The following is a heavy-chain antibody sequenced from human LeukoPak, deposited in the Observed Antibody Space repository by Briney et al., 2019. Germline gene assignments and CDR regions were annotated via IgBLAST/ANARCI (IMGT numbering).Heavy chain of an antibody. CDR3: AKDLITMVRGGYDY. D-gene: IGHD3-10*01. Sequence: PGGSLRLSCAASGFTFSSYAMSWVRQAPGKGLEWVSGISGSGGNTYYVDSVKGRFTISRDNSRNTLYLQMNNLRAEDTAVYYCAKDLITMVRGGYDYWGQGTLVTVSS. CDR2: ISGSGGNT. J-gene: IGHJ4*02. CDR1: GFTFSSYA. V-gene: IGHV3-23*01.